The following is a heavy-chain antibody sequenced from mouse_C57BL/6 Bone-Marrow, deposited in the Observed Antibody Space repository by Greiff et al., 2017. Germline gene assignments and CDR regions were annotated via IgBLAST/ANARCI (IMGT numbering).Heavy chain of an antibody. CDR3: ARDTMVTTHFDY. CDR1: GYTFTDYE. J-gene: IGHJ2*01. Sequence: QVQLQQSGAELVRPGASVTLSCTASGYTFTDYEMHWVKQTPVHGLEWIGAIDPETGGTAYNQTFKDKATLTADKSSSTAYMQLSSLTYEDSAVYYCARDTMVTTHFDYWGQGTTLTVSS. V-gene: IGHV1-15*01. D-gene: IGHD2-2*01. CDR2: IDPETGGT.